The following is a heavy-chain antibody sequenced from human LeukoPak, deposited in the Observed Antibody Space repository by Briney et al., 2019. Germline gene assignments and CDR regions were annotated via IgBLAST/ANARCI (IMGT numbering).Heavy chain of an antibody. D-gene: IGHD6-13*01. CDR1: GFTFSNAW. J-gene: IGHJ4*02. Sequence: GGSLRLSCAASGFTFSNAWMNWVRQAPGKGLEWVSGISWNSGNIDYADSVRGRFTISRDNAKKSLYLQMNSLTAEDTAFYYCAKGPNYSSSWYYFDYWGQGTLVTVSS. V-gene: IGHV3-9*01. CDR3: AKGPNYSSSWYYFDY. CDR2: ISWNSGNI.